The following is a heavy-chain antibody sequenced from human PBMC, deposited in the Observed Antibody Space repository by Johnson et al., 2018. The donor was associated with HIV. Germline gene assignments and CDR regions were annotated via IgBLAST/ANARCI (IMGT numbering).Heavy chain of an antibody. CDR2: INSDGSST. D-gene: IGHD3-10*01. J-gene: IGHJ3*02. Sequence: VQLMESGGGLGQPGGSLRLSCAASGFTFSSYWMHWVRQAPGKGLVWVSRINSDGSSTSYADSVKGRFTISRDNAENTLYLQMNSLRAGDTAVYYCARTLGFGTEDAFDIWGQGTMVTVSS. CDR3: ARTLGFGTEDAFDI. V-gene: IGHV3-74*02. CDR1: GFTFSSYW.